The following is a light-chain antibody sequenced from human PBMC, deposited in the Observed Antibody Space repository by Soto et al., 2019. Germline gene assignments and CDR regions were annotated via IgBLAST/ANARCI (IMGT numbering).Light chain of an antibody. V-gene: IGKV1-9*01. Sequence: DIQLTQSPSVLSASVGDRVTITCRASQGINSYLAWYQQKPGKVPKLLIYAASTLHSGVPSRFSGSGSGTEFTLTISSLQPEDFATYYCQQLNRETRTFGQGTKVDIK. CDR3: QQLNRETRT. CDR2: AAS. J-gene: IGKJ1*01. CDR1: QGINSY.